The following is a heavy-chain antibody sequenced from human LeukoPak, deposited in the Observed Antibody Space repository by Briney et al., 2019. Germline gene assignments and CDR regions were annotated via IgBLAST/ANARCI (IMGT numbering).Heavy chain of an antibody. CDR2: ISYDGSNK. Sequence: GGSLRLSCAASGFTFSSYAMHWVRQAPGKGLEWVAVISYDGSNKYYADSVKGRFTISRDNSKNTLYLQMNSLRAEDTAVYYCASHGMGFSAVDYWGQGTLVTVSS. V-gene: IGHV3-30-3*01. CDR1: GFTFSSYA. D-gene: IGHD1-26*01. CDR3: ASHGMGFSAVDY. J-gene: IGHJ4*02.